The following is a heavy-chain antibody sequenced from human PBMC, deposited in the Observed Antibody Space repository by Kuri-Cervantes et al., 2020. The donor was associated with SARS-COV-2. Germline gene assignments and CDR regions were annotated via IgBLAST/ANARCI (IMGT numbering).Heavy chain of an antibody. CDR3: ARDSGANYFYGMDV. D-gene: IGHD3-10*01. CDR2: INSASSYI. V-gene: IGHV3-21*01. Sequence: GESLQISCAASGFTFGTYNMNWVRQAPGKGLEWISSINSASSYIYQSDSVKGRFTISRDHAKNSLYLQMNSLRAEDTAVYYCARDSGANYFYGMDVWGQGTTVTVSS. CDR1: GFTFGTYN. J-gene: IGHJ6*02.